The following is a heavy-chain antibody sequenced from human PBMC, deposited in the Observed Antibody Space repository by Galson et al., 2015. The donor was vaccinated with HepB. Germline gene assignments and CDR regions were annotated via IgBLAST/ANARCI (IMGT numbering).Heavy chain of an antibody. Sequence: VKVSCKASGYTFTSYDINWVRQATGQGLEWMGWMNPNSGNTGYAQKFQGRVTMTRNTSISTAYMELSSLRSEDTAVYYCARAGLTYYDFWSGYYLYYYYYMDVWGKGTTVTVSS. J-gene: IGHJ6*03. CDR2: MNPNSGNT. D-gene: IGHD3-3*01. CDR3: ARAGLTYYDFWSGYYLYYYYYMDV. V-gene: IGHV1-8*01. CDR1: GYTFTSYD.